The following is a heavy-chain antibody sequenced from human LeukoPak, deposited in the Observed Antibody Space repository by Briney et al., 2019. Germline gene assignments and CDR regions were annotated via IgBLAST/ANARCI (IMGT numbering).Heavy chain of an antibody. J-gene: IGHJ4*02. CDR3: ARRYCSSTSCLDY. V-gene: IGHV5-51*01. D-gene: IGHD2-2*01. Sequence: GESLEISWKGSGYSFTSYWIGWVRQMPGKGLEWMGIIYPGDSDTRYSPSFQGQVTISADKSISTAYLQWSSLKASDTAMYYCARRYCSSTSCLDYWGQGTLVTVSS. CDR2: IYPGDSDT. CDR1: GYSFTSYW.